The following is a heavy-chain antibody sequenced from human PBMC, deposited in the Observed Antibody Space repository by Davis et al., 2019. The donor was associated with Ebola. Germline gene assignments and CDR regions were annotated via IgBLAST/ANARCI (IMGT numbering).Heavy chain of an antibody. V-gene: IGHV1-18*01. Sequence: AASVKVSCKASGYTFTSYDISWVRQAPGQGLEWMGWISAYNGNTNYAQKLQGRVTMTTDTSTSTAYMELRSLRSDDTAVYYCARVPLGDEHYYYYGMDVWGQGTTVTVSS. J-gene: IGHJ6*02. CDR3: ARVPLGDEHYYYYGMDV. CDR2: ISAYNGNT. CDR1: GYTFTSYD. D-gene: IGHD2-21*01.